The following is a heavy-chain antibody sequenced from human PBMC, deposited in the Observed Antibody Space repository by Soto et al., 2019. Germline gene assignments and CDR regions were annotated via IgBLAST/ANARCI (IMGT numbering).Heavy chain of an antibody. CDR3: ARDAALKWFDP. D-gene: IGHD2-15*01. J-gene: IGHJ5*02. Sequence: QVQLQESGPRLVKPSQTLSLTCTVSGGSTSSGGYYWSWIRQYPGKGLEWIGFVYYSGSTYYNPSLKSXXIXSVXTSKKQFSLKLSSVTAADTAVYYCARDAALKWFDPWGQGTLVTVSS. CDR2: VYYSGST. V-gene: IGHV4-31*03. CDR1: GGSTSSGGYY.